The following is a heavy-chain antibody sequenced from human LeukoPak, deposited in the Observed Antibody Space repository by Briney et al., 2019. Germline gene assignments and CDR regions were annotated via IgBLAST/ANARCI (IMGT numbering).Heavy chain of an antibody. V-gene: IGHV4-34*01. D-gene: IGHD5-12*01. CDR3: ACRPAEYSGCDSY. J-gene: IGHJ4*02. CDR2: INHSGST. Sequence: SETLSLTCAVYGGSFSGYYWSWIRQPPGKGLEWIGEINHSGSTNYNPSLKSRVTISVDTSKNQFSLKLSSVTAADTAVYYCACRPAEYSGCDSYWGQGTLVTVSS. CDR1: GGSFSGYY.